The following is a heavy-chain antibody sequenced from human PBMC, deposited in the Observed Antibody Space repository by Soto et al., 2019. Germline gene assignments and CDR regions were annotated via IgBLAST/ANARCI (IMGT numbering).Heavy chain of an antibody. V-gene: IGHV3-23*01. J-gene: IGHJ3*02. D-gene: IGHD3-10*01. Sequence: EVQLLESGGDLVQPGGSLRLSCAASGFTFSTYAMSWVRQAPGKGLEWVSTISSSGGNTYYTDSVKGRFTISRDNSKNTLYLQMNRLRAEETAIYYCAKRPTSTGFGDPFDIWGQGTMVTVSS. CDR1: GFTFSTYA. CDR3: AKRPTSTGFGDPFDI. CDR2: ISSSGGNT.